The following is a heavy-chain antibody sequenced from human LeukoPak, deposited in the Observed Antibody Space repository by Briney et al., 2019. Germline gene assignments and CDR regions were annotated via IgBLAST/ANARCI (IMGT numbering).Heavy chain of an antibody. V-gene: IGHV3-9*01. Sequence: GGSLRLSCAASGFTFDDYAMQWVRQAPGKGLERVSGISWNSGSIGYADSVKGRFTISRDNAKNSLYLQMNSLRAEDTAVYYCAKVQGQWLGTIDYWGQGTLVTVSS. CDR2: ISWNSGSI. CDR1: GFTFDDYA. J-gene: IGHJ4*02. D-gene: IGHD6-19*01. CDR3: AKVQGQWLGTIDY.